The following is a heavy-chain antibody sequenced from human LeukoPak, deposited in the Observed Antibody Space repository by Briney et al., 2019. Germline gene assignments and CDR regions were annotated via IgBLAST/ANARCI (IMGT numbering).Heavy chain of an antibody. J-gene: IGHJ4*02. CDR3: ASLNYYDSSGYYFDY. Sequence: SETLSLTCAVYGGSFSGYYWSWIRQPPGKGLEWIGEINHSGSTNYNPSLKSRVTISVDRSKNQFSLKLSSVTAADTAVYYCASLNYYDSSGYYFDYWGQGTLVTVSS. D-gene: IGHD3-22*01. V-gene: IGHV4-34*01. CDR1: GGSFSGYY. CDR2: INHSGST.